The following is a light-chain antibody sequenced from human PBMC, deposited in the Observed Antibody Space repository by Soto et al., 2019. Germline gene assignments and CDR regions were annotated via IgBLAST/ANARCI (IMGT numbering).Light chain of an antibody. CDR3: QQYKSYSSWT. V-gene: IGKV3-20*01. J-gene: IGKJ1*01. CDR2: GAS. Sequence: ELVLTQSPGTLSLSPGDRATLSCRGSQSVSITYLAWYQQKPGQAPRLLIYGASSRATGIPDRFSGSGSGTDFTLTISSLQPDDFATYYCQQYKSYSSWTFGQGTKVDIK. CDR1: QSVSITY.